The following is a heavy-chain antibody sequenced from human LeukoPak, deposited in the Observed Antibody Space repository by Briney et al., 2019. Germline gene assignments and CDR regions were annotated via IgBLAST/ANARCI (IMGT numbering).Heavy chain of an antibody. J-gene: IGHJ6*02. Sequence: GGSLRLSCAASGFIFSSYAMHWVRQAPGKGLEWVAVISYDGSNKYYADSVKGRFTISRDNSKNTLYLQMNSLRAEDTAVYYCARGSDRVTATHYGMDVWGQGTTVTVSS. V-gene: IGHV3-30-3*01. CDR1: GFIFSSYA. D-gene: IGHD2-21*02. CDR2: ISYDGSNK. CDR3: ARGSDRVTATHYGMDV.